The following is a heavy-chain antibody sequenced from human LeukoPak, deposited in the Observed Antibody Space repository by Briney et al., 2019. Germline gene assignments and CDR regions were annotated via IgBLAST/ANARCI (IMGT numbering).Heavy chain of an antibody. V-gene: IGHV3-11*04. Sequence: GGSLRLSCAASGFPFSYHYMSWIRQAPGKGLEWVSYISNGGNAIYYADSVKGRFTISRDNAKNSLYLQMNNLRAGDTAVYYCARGKRGYNYASAYWGQGTLVTVSS. CDR2: ISNGGNAI. D-gene: IGHD5-18*01. J-gene: IGHJ4*02. CDR3: ARGKRGYNYASAY. CDR1: GFPFSYHY.